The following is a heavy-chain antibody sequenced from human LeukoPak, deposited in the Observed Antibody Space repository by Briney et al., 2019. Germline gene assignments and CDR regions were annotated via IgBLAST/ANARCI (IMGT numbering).Heavy chain of an antibody. D-gene: IGHD4-17*01. J-gene: IGHJ4*02. V-gene: IGHV4-34*01. Sequence: PSEPLSLTCGVSGVSFSTYYWSWIRQSPEKGLEWIGEVNHSGYTNYNPSLKSRVTISVDTSKNQFSLKLRSVTAADTAVYYCARQLYGSDYWGQGTLVTASS. CDR1: GVSFSTYY. CDR3: ARQLYGSDY. CDR2: VNHSGYT.